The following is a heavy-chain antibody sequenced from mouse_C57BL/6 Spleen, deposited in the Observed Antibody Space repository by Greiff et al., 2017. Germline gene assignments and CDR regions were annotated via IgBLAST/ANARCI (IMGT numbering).Heavy chain of an antibody. CDR3: AREGGLRGAMDD. CDR1: GYAFSSYW. D-gene: IGHD2-2*01. J-gene: IGHJ4*01. V-gene: IGHV1-80*01. CDR2: IYPGDGAT. Sequence: VQLVESGAELVKPGASVKISCKASGYAFSSYWMNWVKQRPGKGLEWIGQIYPGDGATNYNGKFKGKATLTADKSSSTAYMQLSSLASEDAAVYFCAREGGLRGAMDDWGQGTSVTVSS.